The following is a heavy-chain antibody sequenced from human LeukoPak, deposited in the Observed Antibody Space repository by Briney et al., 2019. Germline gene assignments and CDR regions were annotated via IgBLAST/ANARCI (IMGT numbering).Heavy chain of an antibody. CDR3: ARLQYYYYGMDI. CDR2: IYYSGST. Sequence: PSETLSLTCTVSGGSISSYYWSWIRQPPGKGLEWIGYIYYSGSTNYNPSLESRVTISVDTSKNQFSLKLSSVTAADTAVYYCARLQYYYYGMDIWGKGTTVTVSS. J-gene: IGHJ6*04. CDR1: GGSISSYY. V-gene: IGHV4-59*01. D-gene: IGHD5-24*01.